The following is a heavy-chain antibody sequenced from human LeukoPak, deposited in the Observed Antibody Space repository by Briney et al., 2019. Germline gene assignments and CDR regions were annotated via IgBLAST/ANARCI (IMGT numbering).Heavy chain of an antibody. D-gene: IGHD6-19*01. CDR3: AKDLYLQWLVPFSTGIYFDY. CDR2: ISGSGGST. CDR1: GFTFSSYA. J-gene: IGHJ4*02. Sequence: GGSLRLSCAASGFTFSSYAMSWVRQAPGKGLEWVSAISGSGGSTYYADSVKGRFTISRDNSKNTLYLQMNSLRAEDTAVYYCAKDLYLQWLVPFSTGIYFDYWGQGTLVTVSS. V-gene: IGHV3-23*01.